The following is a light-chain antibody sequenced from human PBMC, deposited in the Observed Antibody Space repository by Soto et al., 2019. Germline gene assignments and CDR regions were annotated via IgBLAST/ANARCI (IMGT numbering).Light chain of an antibody. V-gene: IGLV2-14*03. Sequence: QSVLTQPASVSGSPGQSITISCTGTSSDVGGHNTVSWYQQHPGKAPKLMIYDVSSRPSGVSHRFSGSKSGNTASLIISGLQAEDEADYHCSSYTTGRTTPVVFGGGTKLTVL. CDR2: DVS. J-gene: IGLJ2*01. CDR1: SSDVGGHNT. CDR3: SSYTTGRTTPVV.